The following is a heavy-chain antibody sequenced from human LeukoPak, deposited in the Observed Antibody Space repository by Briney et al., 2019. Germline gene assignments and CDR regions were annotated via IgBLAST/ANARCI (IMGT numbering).Heavy chain of an antibody. Sequence: ASVTVSFKASGYTFTVYYMHWVRQAPGQGLEWMGWIYPNGGGTNYAQRFQGRVTMTRDTSISTAYMELSRLRSDDTAVYYCARSQQFPYYMDVWGKGTTVTVSS. CDR3: ARSQQFPYYMDV. CDR1: GYTFTVYY. V-gene: IGHV1-2*02. D-gene: IGHD6-13*01. J-gene: IGHJ6*03. CDR2: IYPNGGGT.